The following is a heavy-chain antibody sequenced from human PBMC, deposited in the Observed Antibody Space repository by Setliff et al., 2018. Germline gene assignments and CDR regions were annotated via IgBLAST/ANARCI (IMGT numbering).Heavy chain of an antibody. Sequence: GGSLRLSCAASGFTFSSYWMHWVRQAPGKGLVWVSRINSDGSSTSYADSVKGRFTISRDNAKNSLYLQMNSLRVDDTAIYYCSSEYHSGGWGQGTLVTVSS. V-gene: IGHV3-74*01. CDR1: GFTFSSYW. J-gene: IGHJ4*02. CDR2: INSDGSST. CDR3: SSEYHSGG. D-gene: IGHD1-26*01.